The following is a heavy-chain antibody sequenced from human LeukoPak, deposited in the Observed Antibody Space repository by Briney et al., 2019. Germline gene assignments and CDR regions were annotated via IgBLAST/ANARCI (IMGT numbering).Heavy chain of an antibody. J-gene: IGHJ4*02. Sequence: GGSLRLSCAVSGFTFSSYAMSWVRQAPGKGLEWVANIKHDGSEKYYVDSVKGRFTISRDNAKNSLFLQMNSLRAEDTAVYYCTRDSQGSGMYSVVYWGQGTLVTVSS. CDR3: TRDSQGSGMYSVVY. D-gene: IGHD3-10*01. CDR2: IKHDGSEK. CDR1: GFTFSSYA. V-gene: IGHV3-7*05.